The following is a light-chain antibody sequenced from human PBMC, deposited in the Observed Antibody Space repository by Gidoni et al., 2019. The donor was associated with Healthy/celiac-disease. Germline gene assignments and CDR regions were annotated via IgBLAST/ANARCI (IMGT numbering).Light chain of an antibody. V-gene: IGLV2-14*01. CDR3: SSYTSSSTLV. CDR1: SSDVGGYNY. J-gene: IGLJ2*01. CDR2: EVS. Sequence: QSALTQPASVSGSPGPSITISCTGTSSDVGGYNYVSWYQQHPGKAPKLMIYEVSNRPPGVPDRFSGSKSGNTASLTISGLQAEDEADYYCSSYTSSSTLVFGGGTKLTVL.